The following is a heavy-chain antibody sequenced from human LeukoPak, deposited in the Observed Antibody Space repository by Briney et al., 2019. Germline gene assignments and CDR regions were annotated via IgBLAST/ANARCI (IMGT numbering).Heavy chain of an antibody. V-gene: IGHV1-2*04. J-gene: IGHJ5*02. CDR3: ARGHRVDLYDFWSGPSDWFDP. D-gene: IGHD3-3*01. CDR2: INPNSGGT. Sequence: ASVKVSCKASGYTFTGYYMHWVRQAPGQGLEWMGWINPNSGGTNYAQKFQGWVTMTRDTSISTAYMELSRLRSDDTAVYYCARGHRVDLYDFWSGPSDWFDPWGQGTLVTVSS. CDR1: GYTFTGYY.